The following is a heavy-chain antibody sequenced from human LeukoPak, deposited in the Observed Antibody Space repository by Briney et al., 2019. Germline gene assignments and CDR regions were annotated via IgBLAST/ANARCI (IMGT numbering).Heavy chain of an antibody. Sequence: SETLSLTCAVYGGSISSYYWSWIRQPPGKGLEWIGYIYYSGSTNYNPSLKSRVTISVDTSKNQFSLKLSSVTAADTAVYYCARGGHYYDSSGYPAFDIWGQGTMVTVSS. CDR2: IYYSGST. J-gene: IGHJ3*02. V-gene: IGHV4-59*01. CDR3: ARGGHYYDSSGYPAFDI. CDR1: GGSISSYY. D-gene: IGHD3-22*01.